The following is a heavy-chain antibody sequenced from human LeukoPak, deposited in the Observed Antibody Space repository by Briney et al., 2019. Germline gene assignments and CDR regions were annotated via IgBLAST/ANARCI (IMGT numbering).Heavy chain of an antibody. CDR2: ISGGGDKT. CDR3: AKLLSSGWYDPIGY. J-gene: IGHJ4*02. V-gene: IGHV3-23*01. CDR1: GFTFSSYP. D-gene: IGHD6-19*01. Sequence: PGGSLRLSCAASGFTFSSYPMSWVRQAPEKGLEWVSAISGGGDKTYYAGSVMGRFTISRDNSKNTLYLQMNRLRAEDTAVYYCAKLLSSGWYDPIGYWGQGTLVTVSS.